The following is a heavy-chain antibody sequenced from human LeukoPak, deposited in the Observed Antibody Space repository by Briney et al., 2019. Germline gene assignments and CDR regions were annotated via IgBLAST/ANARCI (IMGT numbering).Heavy chain of an antibody. CDR1: GGTFSSYA. CDR2: IIPIFGTA. D-gene: IGHD3-10*01. J-gene: IGHJ4*02. Sequence: SVKVSCKASGGTFSSYAISWVRQAPGQGLEWMGRIIPIFGTANYAQKFQGRVTITTDESTSTAYMKLSSLRSEDTAVYYCAREKDWGDREVDYWGQGTLVTVSS. CDR3: AREKDWGDREVDY. V-gene: IGHV1-69*05.